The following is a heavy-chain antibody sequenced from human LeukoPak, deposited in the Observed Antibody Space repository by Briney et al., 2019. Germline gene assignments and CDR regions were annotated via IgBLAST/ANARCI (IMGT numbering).Heavy chain of an antibody. CDR3: ARDRQTITGRSQKYGPGHYYYYMDV. D-gene: IGHD1-14*01. V-gene: IGHV3-21*01. CDR1: GFTFSSYS. CDR2: ISSSSSYI. J-gene: IGHJ6*03. Sequence: GGSLRLSCAASGFTFSSYSMNWVRQAPGKGLEWVSSISSSSSYIYYADSVKGRFTISRDNAKNSLYLQMNSLRAEDTAVYYCARDRQTITGRSQKYGPGHYYYYMDVWGKGTTVTVSS.